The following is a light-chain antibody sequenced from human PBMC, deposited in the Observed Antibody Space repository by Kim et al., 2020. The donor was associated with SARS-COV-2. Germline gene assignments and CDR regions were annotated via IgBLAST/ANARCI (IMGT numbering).Light chain of an antibody. CDR3: QVWDSSSYHPVV. CDR1: NIGSKS. V-gene: IGLV3-21*02. Sequence: PGETARITCGGNNIGSKSVHWYQQKPGQAPVLVVYDDSDRPSGIPERFSGSKSGNTATLTISRVEAGDEADYYCQVWDSSSYHPVVFGGGTQPTVL. J-gene: IGLJ2*01. CDR2: DDS.